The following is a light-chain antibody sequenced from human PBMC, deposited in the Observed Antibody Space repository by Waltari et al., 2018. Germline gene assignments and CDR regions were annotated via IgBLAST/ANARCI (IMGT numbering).Light chain of an antibody. Sequence: DVVMTQSQLSLPATPGHPASMNCRSSQSLLHSNGNKYLIWFLQKPDQRTRRLIYKVSNRATGVPARFSGSGAGTDFTLKISRVEAEDFGVYYCMQAKNFPPSFGQGTKVEIK. CDR3: MQAKNFPPS. CDR2: KVS. CDR1: QSLLHSNGNKY. V-gene: IGKV2-30*02. J-gene: IGKJ2*03.